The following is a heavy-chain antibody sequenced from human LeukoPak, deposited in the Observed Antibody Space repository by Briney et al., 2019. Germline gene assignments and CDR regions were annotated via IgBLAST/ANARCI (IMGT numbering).Heavy chain of an antibody. CDR1: GFTVSRSS. Sequence: QPGGSLRLSCAASGFTVSRSSMSWVRRAPGKGLEWVSIIYSGSSTYSADSVKGRFTISRDNSKNTLYLQMNSLRAEDTAVYYCVRGSYSYGFYSFDCSGQGTLVTVSS. V-gene: IGHV3-53*01. CDR3: VRGSYSYGFYSFDC. D-gene: IGHD5-18*01. CDR2: IYSGSST. J-gene: IGHJ4*02.